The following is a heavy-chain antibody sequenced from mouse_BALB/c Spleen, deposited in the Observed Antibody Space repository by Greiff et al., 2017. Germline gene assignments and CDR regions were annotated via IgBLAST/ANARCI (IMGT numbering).Heavy chain of an antibody. CDR2: ISYSGST. CDR1: GYSITSDYA. Sequence: EVQLQQSGPGLVKPSQSLSLTCTVTGYSITSDYAWNWIRQFPGNKLEWMGYISYSGSTSYNPSLKSRISITRDTSKNQFFLQLNSVTTEDTATYYCARGNYGNLWFAYWGQGTLVTVSA. D-gene: IGHD2-1*01. J-gene: IGHJ3*01. V-gene: IGHV3-2*02. CDR3: ARGNYGNLWFAY.